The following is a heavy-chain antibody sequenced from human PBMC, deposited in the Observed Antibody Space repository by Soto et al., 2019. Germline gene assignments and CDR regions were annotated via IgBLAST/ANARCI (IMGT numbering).Heavy chain of an antibody. V-gene: IGHV2-5*02. CDR2: IYWDDDK. D-gene: IGHD3-16*01. CDR1: GFSLSTSGVG. J-gene: IGHJ4*02. Sequence: QITLKESGPTLVKPTQTLTLTCTFSGFSLSTSGVGVGWIRQPPGKALEWVALIYWDDDKRYSPSLKSRLTITKDTSKNQVVLTMANMYPVDTATYFCARDNNGYLGFDYWGQGTLVTVSS. CDR3: ARDNNGYLGFDY.